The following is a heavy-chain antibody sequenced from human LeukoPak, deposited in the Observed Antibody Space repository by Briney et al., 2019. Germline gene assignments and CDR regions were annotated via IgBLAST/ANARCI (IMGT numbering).Heavy chain of an antibody. CDR1: GFTFSSYW. CDR3: ASPVNYGSGLSHY. D-gene: IGHD3-10*01. J-gene: IGHJ4*02. V-gene: IGHV3-74*01. CDR2: INSDGSST. Sequence: PGGSLRLSCAASGFTFSSYWMHWVRQAPGKGLVWVSRINSDGSSTSYADSVKGRFTISRDNAKNTLYLQMNNLRAEDTAVYYCASPVNYGSGLSHYWGQGTLVTVSS.